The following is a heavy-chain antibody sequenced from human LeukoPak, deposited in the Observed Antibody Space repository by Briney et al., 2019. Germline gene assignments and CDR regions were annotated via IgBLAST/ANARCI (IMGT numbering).Heavy chain of an antibody. CDR2: ISYDGSNK. CDR1: GFTFSSYG. Sequence: GGSLRLSCAASGFTFSSYGMHWVRQAPGKGLEWVAVISYDGSNKYYADSVEGRLTISRDNSKNTLYLQMNSLRAEDTAVYYCARDLADSSGYYSYFDYWGQGTLVTVSS. D-gene: IGHD3-22*01. J-gene: IGHJ4*02. CDR3: ARDLADSSGYYSYFDY. V-gene: IGHV3-30*19.